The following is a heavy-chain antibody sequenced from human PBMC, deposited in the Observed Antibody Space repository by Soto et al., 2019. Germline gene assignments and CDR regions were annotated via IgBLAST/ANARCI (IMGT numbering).Heavy chain of an antibody. D-gene: IGHD1-26*01. Sequence: PSETLSLTCTVSGGYISSYYWSWIRQPPGKGLEWIGYMYFRGSTNYNPSLKSRVTISVDTSKNQFSLKLSSVTAADTAVYYCARDRSGSYYPSLFDYWGQGILVTVSS. CDR1: GGYISSYY. J-gene: IGHJ4*02. CDR3: ARDRSGSYYPSLFDY. V-gene: IGHV4-59*01. CDR2: MYFRGST.